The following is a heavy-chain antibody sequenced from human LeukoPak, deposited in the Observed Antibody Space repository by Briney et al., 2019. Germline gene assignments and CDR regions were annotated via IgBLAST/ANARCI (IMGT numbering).Heavy chain of an antibody. CDR1: GDSISTYY. D-gene: IGHD4-23*01. J-gene: IGHJ4*02. Sequence: SETLSLICIVSGDSISTYYWSWIRQPPGKGLEWIGYIYYSGTTNYNPSLKSRVTISVDTSKNQFSLKLSPVIAADTAVYYCARVGVDYSGNIIKYYFDYWGQGTLVTVSS. V-gene: IGHV4-59*01. CDR3: ARVGVDYSGNIIKYYFDY. CDR2: IYYSGTT.